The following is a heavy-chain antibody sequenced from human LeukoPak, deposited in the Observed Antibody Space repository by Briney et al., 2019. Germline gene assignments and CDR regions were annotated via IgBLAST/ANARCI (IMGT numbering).Heavy chain of an antibody. CDR1: GFTFSSYS. V-gene: IGHV3-48*01. J-gene: IGHJ4*02. D-gene: IGHD6-19*01. CDR3: ARGGAVAGLDY. CDR2: ISSSSTI. Sequence: PGGSLRLSCAASGFTFSSYSMNWVRQAPGTGLEWVSYISSSSTIYYADSVKGRFTISRDKAKNSLYLQMNSLRAEDTAVYYCARGGAVAGLDYWGQGTLVTVSS.